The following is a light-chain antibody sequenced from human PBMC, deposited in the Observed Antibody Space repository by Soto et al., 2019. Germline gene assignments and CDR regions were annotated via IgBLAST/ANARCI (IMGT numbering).Light chain of an antibody. Sequence: DIQMTQSPSTLSASVGDRVTITCRAGRSVSSWLAWYQQKPGKAPKLLIYKASTFESGVPSRFNGSGSGTEFTLTISSLQPDDIATYYCQQYGNYCTFGQRTTVE. V-gene: IGKV1-5*03. CDR2: KAS. J-gene: IGKJ1*01. CDR1: RSVSSW. CDR3: QQYGNYCT.